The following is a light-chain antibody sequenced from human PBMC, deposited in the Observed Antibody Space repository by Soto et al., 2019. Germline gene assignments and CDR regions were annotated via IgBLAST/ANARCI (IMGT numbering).Light chain of an antibody. CDR2: LGS. J-gene: IGKJ4*01. V-gene: IGKV2-28*01. Sequence: DLVMTQSPLSLIVTPGEAASISCRSSQSLLHSNGNNYVDWYLQKPGQSPRLLVYLGSNRAPGVPDRFSGSGSGTDFVLKISRVEAEDVGIYYCMQLLQTPFTFGGGTKVEIK. CDR1: QSLLHSNGNNY. CDR3: MQLLQTPFT.